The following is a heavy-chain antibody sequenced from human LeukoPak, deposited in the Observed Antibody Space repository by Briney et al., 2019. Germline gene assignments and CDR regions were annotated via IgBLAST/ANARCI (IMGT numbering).Heavy chain of an antibody. Sequence: TGGSLRLSCAASGFTFSSYAMHWVRQAPGKGLEYVSTISSNGSSTYYANSVKGRFTISRDNSKNTLYLQMGSLRAEDMAVYYCAREYCSGGSCFLDYWGQGTLVTVSS. CDR1: GFTFSSYA. J-gene: IGHJ4*02. CDR3: AREYCSGGSCFLDY. V-gene: IGHV3-64*01. CDR2: ISSNGSST. D-gene: IGHD2-15*01.